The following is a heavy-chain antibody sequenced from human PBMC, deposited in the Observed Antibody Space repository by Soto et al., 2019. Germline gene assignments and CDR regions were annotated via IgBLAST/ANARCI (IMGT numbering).Heavy chain of an antibody. CDR3: ASWLKDAGIRANYYYGMDV. Sequence: ASVKVSCKASGGTFSNYAFSWVRQAPGQGLEWLGGIMPIFGRADYAQKFRGRVTITADESTTTAHMELSSLRSEDTAVYYCASWLKDAGIRANYYYGMDVPGQGTTVTLPS. J-gene: IGHJ6*02. CDR1: GGTFSNYA. V-gene: IGHV1-69*13. D-gene: IGHD6-13*01. CDR2: IMPIFGRA.